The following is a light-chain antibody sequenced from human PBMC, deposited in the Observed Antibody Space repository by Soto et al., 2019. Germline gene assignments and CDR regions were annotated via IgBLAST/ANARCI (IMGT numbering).Light chain of an antibody. J-gene: IGKJ5*01. CDR3: QQRSNWPPIT. CDR1: QTVSTY. Sequence: EIVLTQSPATLSLSPGERAALSCRASQTVSTYLAWYQQKPGQAPRLLIYDASNRATGVPARFSGSGSGTDFTLTISSLEPEDFAVYYCQQRSNWPPITVGQGTRL. V-gene: IGKV3-11*01. CDR2: DAS.